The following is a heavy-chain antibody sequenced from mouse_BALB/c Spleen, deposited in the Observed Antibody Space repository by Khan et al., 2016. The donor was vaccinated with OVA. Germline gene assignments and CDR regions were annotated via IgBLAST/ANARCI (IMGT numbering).Heavy chain of an antibody. CDR2: IWAGGSK. CDR1: GFSLTDYA. J-gene: IGHJ4*01. V-gene: IGHV2-6-5*01. Sequence: VQLQESGPGLVAPSQSLSITCTVSGFSLTDYAVSWIRQPPGKGLEWLGVIWAGGSKNYNPALKSRRSTSNDNSQSQVFLKMDSLHTDDTAMYYCAKDPPCYAMDYWGQGTSVTVSS. CDR3: AKDPPCYAMDY.